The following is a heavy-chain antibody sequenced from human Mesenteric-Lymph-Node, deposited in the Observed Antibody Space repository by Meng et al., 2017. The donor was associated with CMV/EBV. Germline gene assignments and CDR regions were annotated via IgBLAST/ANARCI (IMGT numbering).Heavy chain of an antibody. Sequence: ASVKVSCKASGYTFTGYYMHWVRQAPGQGLEWMGWINPSSGGTNYAQKFQGRVTMTRDTSISTAYMELSRLRSDDTAVYYCARDERADIVVVPAAFYYYYGMDVWGQGTTVTVSS. CDR1: GYTFTGYY. D-gene: IGHD2-2*01. J-gene: IGHJ6*02. CDR2: INPSSGGT. V-gene: IGHV1-2*02. CDR3: ARDERADIVVVPAAFYYYYGMDV.